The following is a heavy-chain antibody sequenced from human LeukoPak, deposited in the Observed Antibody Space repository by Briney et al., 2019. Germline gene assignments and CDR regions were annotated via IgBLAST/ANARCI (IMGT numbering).Heavy chain of an antibody. J-gene: IGHJ4*02. D-gene: IGHD2/OR15-2a*01. Sequence: GGSLRLSCAASGTYWMHSVRQAPGKGLVWVSHINSDGSWTGYADSVKGRFTISKDNAKNTVSLQMNNLRAEDTAVYYCVTFYETYWGRGTLVTVSS. CDR3: VTFYETY. CDR2: INSDGSWT. V-gene: IGHV3-74*01. CDR1: GTYW.